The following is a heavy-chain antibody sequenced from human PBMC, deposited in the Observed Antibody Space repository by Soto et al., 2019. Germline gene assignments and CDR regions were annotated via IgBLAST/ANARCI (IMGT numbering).Heavy chain of an antibody. CDR1: GGGISTYY. J-gene: IGHJ5*02. CDR3: ARDQRFSDWFDP. CDR2: IYSSGST. V-gene: IGHV4-4*07. Sequence: SETLSLTCTVSGGGISTYYWTWIRQPAGKGLEWIGRIYSSGSTKYNPSLQSRVTMSLDTSNNPFSLRLTSVTAADTAVYYCARDQRFSDWFDPWGQGTLVTVYS. D-gene: IGHD3-3*01.